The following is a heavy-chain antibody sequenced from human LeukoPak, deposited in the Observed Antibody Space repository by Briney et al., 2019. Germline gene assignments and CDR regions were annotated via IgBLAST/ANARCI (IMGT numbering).Heavy chain of an antibody. CDR2: ISGNGGST. D-gene: IGHD6-6*01. CDR3: ERIAAPGWGAVL. CDR1: GFTFSSYA. V-gene: IGHV3-23*01. J-gene: IGHJ4*02. Sequence: GGSLRLSCAASGFTFSSYAMSWVRQAPGKGLEWVSDISGNGGSTYYADYLKGRFTISRDNSKNTLYLQMKSLRAEDTAVYYCERIAAPGWGAVLWGEETLVTLS.